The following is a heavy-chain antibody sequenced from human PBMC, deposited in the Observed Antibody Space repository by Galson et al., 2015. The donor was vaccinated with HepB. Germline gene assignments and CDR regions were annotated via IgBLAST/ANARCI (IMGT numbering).Heavy chain of an antibody. D-gene: IGHD2/OR15-2a*01. J-gene: IGHJ4*02. Sequence: SLRLSCAASGFTFRNYAMHWVRQAPGKGLEYVSAINPNGDNTYYADSVKGRSTISRDNSRNTLDLQMSSLTSEDTAVYYCVKDPNISYFDYWGQGALVTVSS. CDR2: INPNGDNT. V-gene: IGHV3-64D*06. CDR1: GFTFRNYA. CDR3: VKDPNISYFDY.